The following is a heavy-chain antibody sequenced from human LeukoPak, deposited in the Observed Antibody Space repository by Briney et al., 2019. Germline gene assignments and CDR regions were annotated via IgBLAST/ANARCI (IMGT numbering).Heavy chain of an antibody. CDR3: ARDEDNWNSFDY. CDR1: GYTFTSNG. J-gene: IGHJ4*02. D-gene: IGHD1-20*01. Sequence: GASVKVSCKASGYTFTSNGISWVRQAPGQGLEWMGWISAYNGNTNYEQKLQGRVTMTTDTSTSTAYMELRSLRSDDTAVYYCARDEDNWNSFDYWGQGTLVTVSS. CDR2: ISAYNGNT. V-gene: IGHV1-18*01.